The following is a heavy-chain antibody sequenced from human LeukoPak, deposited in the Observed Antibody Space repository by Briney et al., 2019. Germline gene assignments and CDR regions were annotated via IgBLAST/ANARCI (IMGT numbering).Heavy chain of an antibody. CDR3: AREWNIVVVVAAGFDY. J-gene: IGHJ4*02. Sequence: GGPLRLSCAASGFTFSSYSMNWVRQAPGKGLEWVSSISSSSSYIYYADSVKGRFTISRDNAKNSLYLQMNSLRAEDTAVYYCAREWNIVVVVAAGFDYWGQGTLVTVSS. CDR2: ISSSSSYI. D-gene: IGHD2-15*01. CDR1: GFTFSSYS. V-gene: IGHV3-21*01.